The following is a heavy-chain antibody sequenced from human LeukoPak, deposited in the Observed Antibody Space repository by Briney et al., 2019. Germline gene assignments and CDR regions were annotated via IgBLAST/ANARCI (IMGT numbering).Heavy chain of an antibody. V-gene: IGHV4-39*07. J-gene: IGHJ5*02. CDR2: INHSGST. D-gene: IGHD4-17*01. CDR1: GGSISSSSYY. CDR3: ARGAGDYGVSWFDP. Sequence: PSETLSLTCTVSGGSISSSSYYWSWIRQPPGKGLEWIGEINHSGSTNYNPSLKSRVTISVDTSKNQFSLKLSSVTAADTAVYYCARGAGDYGVSWFDPWGQGTLVTVSS.